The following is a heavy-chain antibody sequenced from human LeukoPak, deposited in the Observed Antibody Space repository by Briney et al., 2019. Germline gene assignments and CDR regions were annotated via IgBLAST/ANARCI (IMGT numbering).Heavy chain of an antibody. D-gene: IGHD3-16*01. Sequence: SETLSLTCTVSGRSINSGTYCCSWIRQPAGKGLEWIGRMYTSGSTNYNPSLESRVTISVDTSKNQFSLKLCSVPAADTAVYYCTGGEKGGAAGSINYWGQGTLVTVSS. J-gene: IGHJ4*02. CDR3: TGGEKGGAAGSINY. CDR2: MYTSGST. V-gene: IGHV4-61*02. CDR1: GRSINSGTYC.